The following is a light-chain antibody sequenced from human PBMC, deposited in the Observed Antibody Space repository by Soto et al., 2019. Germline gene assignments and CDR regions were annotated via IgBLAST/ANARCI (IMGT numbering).Light chain of an antibody. CDR2: EVN. CDR1: SSDVGGYNY. J-gene: IGLJ1*01. V-gene: IGLV2-8*01. Sequence: QSALTQPPSASGSPGQSGTISCTGTSSDVGGYNYVSWYQQYPGKVPKLVVYEVNKRPSGVPDRFSGSKSGNTASLTVSGLQAEDEADYYCTSYAGGTNVFGTGTKVTVL. CDR3: TSYAGGTNV.